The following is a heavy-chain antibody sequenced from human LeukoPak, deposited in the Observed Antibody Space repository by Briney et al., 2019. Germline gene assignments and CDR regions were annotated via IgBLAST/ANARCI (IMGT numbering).Heavy chain of an antibody. D-gene: IGHD2-8*01. V-gene: IGHV1-46*01. Sequence: GASVKVSCKASGYTFTSNYMHWVRQAPGQGLEWMGIINPSGGYTTYAQKFQGRVTMTRDTSTSTVYMDLNSLTSEDTAVYFYARAGVYGNKSDRIDYWGQGTLVTVSS. J-gene: IGHJ4*02. CDR1: GYTFTSNY. CDR3: ARAGVYGNKSDRIDY. CDR2: INPSGGYT.